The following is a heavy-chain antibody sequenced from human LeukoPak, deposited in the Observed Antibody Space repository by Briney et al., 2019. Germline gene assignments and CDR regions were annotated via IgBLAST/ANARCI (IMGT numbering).Heavy chain of an antibody. CDR2: INPDSGGT. CDR3: ARDGEYGTGSYYRGCFDY. J-gene: IGHJ4*02. Sequence: ASVKVSCKASGYTFTDYYMHWVRQAPGQGLEWMAWINPDSGGTNYPQKFQGRVTMTRDTSISTAYMDLGSLRSDDTAVYYCARDGEYGTGSYYRGCFDYWGQGILVTVSS. V-gene: IGHV1-2*02. CDR1: GYTFTDYY. D-gene: IGHD3-10*01.